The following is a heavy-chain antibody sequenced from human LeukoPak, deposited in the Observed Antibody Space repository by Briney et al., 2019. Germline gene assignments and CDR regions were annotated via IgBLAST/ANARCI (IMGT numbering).Heavy chain of an antibody. V-gene: IGHV3-23*01. CDR2: IGGSGVST. J-gene: IGHJ4*02. CDR3: AKGVDSGGTCYSSIDY. D-gene: IGHD2-15*01. CDR1: GFTFSSCA. Sequence: GGSLRLSCAASGFTFSSCAMSWVRQAPGKGLEWVSTIGGSGVSTYYADSVKGRFTISRDNSKNTLYLQMNSLRAEDTAVYYCAKGVDSGGTCYSSIDYWGQGTLVTVSS.